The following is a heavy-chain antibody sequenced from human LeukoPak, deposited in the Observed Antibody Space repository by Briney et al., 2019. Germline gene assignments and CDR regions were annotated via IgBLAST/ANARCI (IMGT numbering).Heavy chain of an antibody. CDR2: IIPIFGTA. J-gene: IGHJ4*02. V-gene: IGHV1-69*01. D-gene: IGHD5-24*01. CDR3: ARGKRSTLDY. Sequence: GASVKASCKASGGTFSSYAISWVRQAPGQGLEWMGGIIPIFGTANYAQKFQGRVTITADESTSTAYMELSSLRSEDTAVYYCARGKRSTLDYWGQGTLVTVSS. CDR1: GGTFSSYA.